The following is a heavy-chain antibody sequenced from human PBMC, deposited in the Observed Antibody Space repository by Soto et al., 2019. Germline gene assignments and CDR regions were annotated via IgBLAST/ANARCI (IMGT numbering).Heavy chain of an antibody. V-gene: IGHV4-34*01. Sequence: QVQLQQWGAGLLKPSETLSITCAVYGGFVSSGNYYWSWIRQPPGKGLEWIGEMSHSGGTHFNPSLKRGVTISVDTSKNQFSLKMSSVTAADTALYYCARVERGTATTVVDAFDIWGPGTMVTVSS. J-gene: IGHJ3*02. D-gene: IGHD1-1*01. CDR2: MSHSGGT. CDR1: GGFVSSGNYY. CDR3: ARVERGTATTVVDAFDI.